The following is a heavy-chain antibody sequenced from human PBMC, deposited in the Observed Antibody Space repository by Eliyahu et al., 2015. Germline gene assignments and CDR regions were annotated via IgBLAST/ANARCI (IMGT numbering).Heavy chain of an antibody. Sequence: QVQLQESGPGLVKPSETLSLTCTVXGGPVSRSGYYWSWIRQSPRTGLEWIGYIYYIGSTHYNPSLKSRVTISLDTSKNQFSLRLTSVTAADTAVYYCVREGVRGDPIDWGQGTLVTVSS. CDR3: VREGVRGDPID. CDR1: GGPVSRSGYY. V-gene: IGHV4-61*08. J-gene: IGHJ4*02. CDR2: IYYIGST. D-gene: IGHD2-21*01.